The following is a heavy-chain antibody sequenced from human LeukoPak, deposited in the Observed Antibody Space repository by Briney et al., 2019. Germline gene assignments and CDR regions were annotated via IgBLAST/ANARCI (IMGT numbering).Heavy chain of an antibody. CDR3: AKNGGSGSYSALDH. J-gene: IGHJ4*02. V-gene: IGHV3-23*01. D-gene: IGHD1-26*01. CDR1: GFTFTGYA. Sequence: GGSLRLSCAASGFTFTGYAMTWVRQAPGKGPEWVSGISGSGGTTYYTDSVKGRFTISRDSSKNTLYLQMNSLRAEDTALYYCAKNGGSGSYSALDHWGQGTQVTVSS. CDR2: ISGSGGTT.